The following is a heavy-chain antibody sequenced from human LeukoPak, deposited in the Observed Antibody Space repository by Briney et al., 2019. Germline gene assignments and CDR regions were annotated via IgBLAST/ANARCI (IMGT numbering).Heavy chain of an antibody. D-gene: IGHD4-11*01. V-gene: IGHV4-61*02. CDR1: GGSIGSGTYY. J-gene: IGHJ6*03. CDR2: FYTGGST. Sequence: SQTLSLTCTVSGGSIGSGTYYWTWLRQPAEKGLEWIGRFYTGGSTNYNPSLRSRVSISLDMSKNQFSLKMRSVTAADTAVYYCVRVPTTVDNYYMDVWGKGTTVTVSS. CDR3: VRVPTTVDNYYMDV.